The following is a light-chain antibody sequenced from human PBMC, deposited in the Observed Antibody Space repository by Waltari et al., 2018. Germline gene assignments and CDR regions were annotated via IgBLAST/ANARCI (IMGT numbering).Light chain of an antibody. CDR2: GAS. V-gene: IGKV3-20*01. CDR1: KSVSRA. J-gene: IGKJ1*01. Sequence: IVLTQSPGSLSSSPGERVTLSCRASKSVSRALAWYQQKPGQAPRLLIFGASTRATGIPDGFGGGGSETDFSLTISRLEPEDFAVYYCQHYVRLPATFGRGTKVEIK. CDR3: QHYVRLPAT.